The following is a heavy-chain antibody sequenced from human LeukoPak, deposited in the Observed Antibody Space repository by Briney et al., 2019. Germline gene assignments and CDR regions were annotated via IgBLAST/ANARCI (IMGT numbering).Heavy chain of an antibody. CDR1: GGSISSYY. Sequence: SETLSLTCTVSGGSISSYYWSWIRQHPGKGLEWIGYIYYSGSTYYNPSLKSRVTISVDTSKNQFSLKLSSVTAAETAVYYCARQVPLWFGYFDYWGQGTLVTVSS. J-gene: IGHJ4*02. CDR2: IYYSGST. CDR3: ARQVPLWFGYFDY. D-gene: IGHD3-10*01. V-gene: IGHV4-59*06.